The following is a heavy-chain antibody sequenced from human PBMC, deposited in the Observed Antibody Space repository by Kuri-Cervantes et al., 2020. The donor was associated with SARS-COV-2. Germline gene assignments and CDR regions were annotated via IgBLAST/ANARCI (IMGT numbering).Heavy chain of an antibody. D-gene: IGHD3-16*01. Sequence: SGPTLMKPTQTLTLTCTFSGFSLSTSGMCVSWIRQPPGKALEWLALIDWDDDKYYSTSLKSRLTITKDTSKNQVVLTMTNMDPVDTATYYCAHSARGYFDYWGQGTLVTVSS. CDR2: IDWDDDK. V-gene: IGHV2-70*12. CDR3: AHSARGYFDY. J-gene: IGHJ4*02. CDR1: GFSLSTSGMC.